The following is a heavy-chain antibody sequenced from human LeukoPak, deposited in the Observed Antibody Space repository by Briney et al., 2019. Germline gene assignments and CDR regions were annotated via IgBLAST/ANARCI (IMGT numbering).Heavy chain of an antibody. CDR1: GYSISSGYY. Sequence: SETLSLTCAVSGYSISSGYYWGWIRQPPGKGLEWIGSIYHSGSTYYNPSLKSRVTISVDTPKNQFSLKLSSVTAADTAVYYCARDHSGSYGWFDPWGQGTLVTVSS. V-gene: IGHV4-38-2*02. D-gene: IGHD1-26*01. CDR2: IYHSGST. CDR3: ARDHSGSYGWFDP. J-gene: IGHJ5*02.